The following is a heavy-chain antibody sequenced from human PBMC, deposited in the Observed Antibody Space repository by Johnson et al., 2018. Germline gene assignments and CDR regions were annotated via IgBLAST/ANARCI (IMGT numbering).Heavy chain of an antibody. CDR2: ISWNSGSI. Sequence: VQLVQSGGGLVQXGRSLRLXCAASGFTFDDYAMHWVRQAPGKGLEWVSGISWNSGSIGYADSVKGRFTISRDNAKNSLSLQMNSLRAEDTALYYCARVARFWPQYYYYMDVWGKGTTVTVSS. J-gene: IGHJ6*03. CDR1: GFTFDDYA. V-gene: IGHV3-9*01. D-gene: IGHD3-3*01. CDR3: ARVARFWPQYYYYMDV.